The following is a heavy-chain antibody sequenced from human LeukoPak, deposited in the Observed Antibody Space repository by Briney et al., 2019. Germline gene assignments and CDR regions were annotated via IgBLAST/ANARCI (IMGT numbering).Heavy chain of an antibody. D-gene: IGHD2-15*01. Sequence: SETLSLTCAVYGGSFSGYYWSWIRQPPGKGLEWIGEINHSGSTIYNPSLKSRVTISVDTSKNQFSLKLSSVTAADTAVYYCASVGYCSGGSCYSDVWGQGTLVTVSS. CDR1: GGSFSGYY. J-gene: IGHJ4*02. CDR2: INHSGST. V-gene: IGHV4-34*01. CDR3: ASVGYCSGGSCYSDV.